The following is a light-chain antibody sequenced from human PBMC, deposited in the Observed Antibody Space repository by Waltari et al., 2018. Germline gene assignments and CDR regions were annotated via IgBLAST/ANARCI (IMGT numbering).Light chain of an antibody. CDR1: SGHSDYA. Sequence: QLVLTQSPSASASLGASVKVTCTLRSGHSDYALARHQQQPEKGPRYLMKNNRDGSHTKGDGIPDRFSGSSSGTERYLTITSLQSEDEADYYCQTWGTGIVVFGGGTKLTVL. CDR2: NNRDGSH. J-gene: IGLJ2*01. V-gene: IGLV4-69*01. CDR3: QTWGTGIVV.